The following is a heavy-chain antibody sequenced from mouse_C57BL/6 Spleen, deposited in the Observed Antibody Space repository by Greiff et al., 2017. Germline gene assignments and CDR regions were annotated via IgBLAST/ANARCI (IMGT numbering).Heavy chain of an antibody. CDR3: VRDWEGFDY. Sequence: EVQGVESGGGLVQPKGSLKLSCAASGFTFNTYAMHWVRQAPGKGLEWVARINNKSCNYATYSADSVKDRFTISRDDSHSMLYLQMNNLKTEDTAMYYCVRDWEGFDYWGQGTTLTVSS. V-gene: IGHV10-3*01. J-gene: IGHJ2*01. CDR2: INNKSCNYAT. D-gene: IGHD4-1*01. CDR1: GFTFNTYA.